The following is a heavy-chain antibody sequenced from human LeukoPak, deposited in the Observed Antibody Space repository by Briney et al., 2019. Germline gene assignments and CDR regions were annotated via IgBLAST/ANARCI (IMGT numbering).Heavy chain of an antibody. V-gene: IGHV4-59*12. Sequence: ETLSLTCTVSGGSISSYYWSWIRQPPGKGLEWIGYIYYSGSTNYNPSLKSRVTISVDTSKNQFSLKLSSVTAADTAVYYCARESNEAYYYDSSGYRTFQHWGQGTLVTVSS. CDR2: IYYSGST. J-gene: IGHJ1*01. CDR3: ARESNEAYYYDSSGYRTFQH. CDR1: GGSISSYY. D-gene: IGHD3-22*01.